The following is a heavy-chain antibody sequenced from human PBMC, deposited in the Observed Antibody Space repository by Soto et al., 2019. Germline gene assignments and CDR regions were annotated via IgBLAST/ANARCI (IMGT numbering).Heavy chain of an antibody. V-gene: IGHV1-2*02. Sequence: ASVKVSCKASGYTFTGYYMHWVRQAPGQGLEWMGWINPNSGGTNYAQKFQGRVTMTRDTSISTAYMELSRLRSDDTAVYYCARVGGYSGYTWDYWGQGTLVTVYS. CDR1: GYTFTGYY. CDR3: ARVGGYSGYTWDY. J-gene: IGHJ4*02. D-gene: IGHD5-12*01. CDR2: INPNSGGT.